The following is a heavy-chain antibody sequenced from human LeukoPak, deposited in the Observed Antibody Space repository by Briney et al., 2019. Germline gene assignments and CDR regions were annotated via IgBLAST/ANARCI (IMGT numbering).Heavy chain of an antibody. V-gene: IGHV1-69*04. CDR3: ARGWAAAGAGNWFDP. CDR1: GGTFSSYA. Sequence: SVKVSCKASGGTFSSYAISWVRQAPGQGLEWMGRIIPILGIANYAQKFQGRVTITADKSTSTAYMELSSLRSEDTAVYYCARGWAAAGAGNWFDPWGQGTLVTVSS. CDR2: IIPILGIA. J-gene: IGHJ5*02. D-gene: IGHD6-13*01.